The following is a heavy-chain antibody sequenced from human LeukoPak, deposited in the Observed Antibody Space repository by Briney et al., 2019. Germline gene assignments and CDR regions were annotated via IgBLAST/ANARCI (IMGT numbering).Heavy chain of an antibody. J-gene: IGHJ4*02. CDR1: GGSISSYY. CDR3: ARVVYSGYGPKFDY. D-gene: IGHD5-12*01. V-gene: IGHV4-4*07. CDR2: IYTSGST. Sequence: SETLSLTXTVSGGSISSYYWSWIRQPAGKGLEWIGRIYTSGSTNYNPSLKSRVTMSVDTSKNQFSLKLSSVTAADTAAYYCARVVYSGYGPKFDYWGQGTLVTVSS.